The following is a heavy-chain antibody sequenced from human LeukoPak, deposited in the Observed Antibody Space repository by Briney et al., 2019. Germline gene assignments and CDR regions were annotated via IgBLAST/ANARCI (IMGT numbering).Heavy chain of an antibody. CDR2: IIPIFGTA. Sequence: SVKVSCKASGGTFSSYAISWVRQAPGQGLEWMGGIIPIFGTANYAQKFQGRVTITADESTSTAYMELSSLRSEDTAVYYCARSYHSSGYYTPYYYYGMDVWGQGTTVTVSS. D-gene: IGHD3-22*01. V-gene: IGHV1-69*13. J-gene: IGHJ6*02. CDR1: GGTFSSYA. CDR3: ARSYHSSGYYTPYYYYGMDV.